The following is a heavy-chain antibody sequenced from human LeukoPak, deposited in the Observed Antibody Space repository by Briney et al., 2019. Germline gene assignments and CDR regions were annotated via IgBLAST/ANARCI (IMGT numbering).Heavy chain of an antibody. V-gene: IGHV3-30-3*01. J-gene: IGHJ5*02. CDR2: MSYDGINK. D-gene: IGHD4-23*01. CDR3: ARGKYGGNSGPDT. CDR1: GFTFSNYA. Sequence: GRSLRLSCAASGFTFSNYAMHWVRQAPGKGLEWVAVMSYDGINKYYADSVKGRFTVSRDNSKNTVFLQMNSLRAEDTAVFYCARGKYGGNSGPDTWRQGSLVTVSS.